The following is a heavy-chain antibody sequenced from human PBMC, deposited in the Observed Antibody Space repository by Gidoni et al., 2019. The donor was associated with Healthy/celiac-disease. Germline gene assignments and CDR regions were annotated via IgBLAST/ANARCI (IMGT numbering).Heavy chain of an antibody. CDR2: IYYSGST. CDR1: GGSISSYY. Sequence: QVQLQESGPGLVKPSETLSPTCTVSGGSISSYYWSWIRQPPGKGLEWIGYIYYSGSTNYNPSLKSRVTISVDTSKNQFSLKLSSVTAADTAVYYCASSPSGYSSGWYRDWGQGTLVTVSS. CDR3: ASSPSGYSSGWYRD. D-gene: IGHD6-19*01. V-gene: IGHV4-59*01. J-gene: IGHJ4*02.